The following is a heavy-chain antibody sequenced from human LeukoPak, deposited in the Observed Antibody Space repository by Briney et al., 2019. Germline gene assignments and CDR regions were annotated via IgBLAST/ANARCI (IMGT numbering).Heavy chain of an antibody. D-gene: IGHD6-19*01. CDR1: GFTFSSYA. Sequence: PGGSLRLSCAASGFTFSSYAMSWVRQAPGKGLEWVSAISGSGGSTYYADSVKGRFTISRDNAKNSLYLQMNSLRAEDTAVYYCARLSQQWVGDYWGQGTLVTVSS. CDR2: ISGSGGST. V-gene: IGHV3-23*01. CDR3: ARLSQQWVGDY. J-gene: IGHJ4*02.